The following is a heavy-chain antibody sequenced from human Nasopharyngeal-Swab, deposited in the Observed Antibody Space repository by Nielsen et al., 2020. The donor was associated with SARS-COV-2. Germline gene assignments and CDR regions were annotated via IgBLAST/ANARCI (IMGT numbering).Heavy chain of an antibody. J-gene: IGHJ6*02. Sequence: GSLRLSCAVSGGSISSSNWWSWVRQPPGKGLEWIGEIYHSGSTNYNPSLKSRVTISVDKSKNQFSLKLSSVTAADTAVYYCARDRRGDYYYYYGMDVWSQGTTVTVSS. D-gene: IGHD2-21*02. CDR2: IYHSGST. V-gene: IGHV4-4*02. CDR3: ARDRRGDYYYYYGMDV. CDR1: GGSISSSNW.